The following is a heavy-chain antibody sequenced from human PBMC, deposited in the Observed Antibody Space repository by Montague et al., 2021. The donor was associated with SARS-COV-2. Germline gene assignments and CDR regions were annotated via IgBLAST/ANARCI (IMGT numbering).Heavy chain of an antibody. CDR1: GGSFSGYY. D-gene: IGHD3-22*01. CDR2: INHSGST. J-gene: IGHJ4*02. Sequence: SETLSLTCAVYGGSFSGYYWSWIRQPPGKELEWIGEINHSGSTKYNPSLKSRVTISVDTSENQFSLKLSSVTAADTAVYSCARGTKRVVTYDYDNGGYASDYWGQGTLVTVSS. CDR3: ARGTKRVVTYDYDNGGYASDY. V-gene: IGHV4-34*01.